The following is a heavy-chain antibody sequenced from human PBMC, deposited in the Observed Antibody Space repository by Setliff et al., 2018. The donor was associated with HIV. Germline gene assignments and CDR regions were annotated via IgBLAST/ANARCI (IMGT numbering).Heavy chain of an antibody. J-gene: IGHJ4*02. CDR1: GFTFSHYG. V-gene: IGHV3-30*02. CDR2: IASDVSKT. Sequence: GGSLRLSCVVSGFTFSHYGVHWVRQAPGKGLEWVTFIASDVSKTHIADSVKGRFTISRDNSKNMLYLQMNSLSADDTAVYYCTRDPTPKELWFFSGYYSDYWGQGTLVTVSS. CDR3: TRDPTPKELWFFSGYYSDY. D-gene: IGHD3-10*01.